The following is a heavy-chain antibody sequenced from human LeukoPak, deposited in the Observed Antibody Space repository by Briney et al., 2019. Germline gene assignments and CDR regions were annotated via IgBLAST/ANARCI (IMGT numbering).Heavy chain of an antibody. J-gene: IGHJ4*02. CDR2: IYYRGST. V-gene: IGHV4-34*09. Sequence: SETLSLTCAVYGGSFSGYYWSWIRQPPGKGLEWIGYIYYRGSTYYNPSLKSRVTISVDTSKNQFSLKLSSVTAADTAVYYCARALGLPPPYYFDYWGQGTLVTVSS. CDR1: GGSFSGYY. CDR3: ARALGLPPPYYFDY. D-gene: IGHD1-7*01.